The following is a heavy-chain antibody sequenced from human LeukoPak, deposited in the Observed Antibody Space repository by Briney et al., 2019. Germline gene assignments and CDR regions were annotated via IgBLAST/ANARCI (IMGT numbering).Heavy chain of an antibody. V-gene: IGHV4-59*01. CDR1: GGSISSYY. Sequence: SETLSLTCTVSGGSISSYYWSWIRQPPGKGLEWIGYIYYSGSTNYNPSLKSRVTISVDTSKNQFSLKLSSVTAADTAVYYCARHRGCGDDPFDYWGQGTLVTVSS. CDR3: ARHRGCGDDPFDY. CDR2: IYYSGST. D-gene: IGHD4-17*01. J-gene: IGHJ4*02.